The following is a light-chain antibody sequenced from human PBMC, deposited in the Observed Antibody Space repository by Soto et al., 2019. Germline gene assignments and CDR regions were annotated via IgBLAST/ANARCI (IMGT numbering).Light chain of an antibody. CDR2: ETS. CDR1: QSVDTM. Sequence: EIVLTQSPASLSLSAGERVTLSCRASQSVDTMVAWYQQQVGRTPRLLIYETSNRATGVPGRFSGSGSGTDFTLTSSRLEPEDFAVYFCPVRTDWPPIKYTFGQGTKLEV. CDR3: PVRTDWPPIKYT. J-gene: IGKJ2*01. V-gene: IGKV3-11*01.